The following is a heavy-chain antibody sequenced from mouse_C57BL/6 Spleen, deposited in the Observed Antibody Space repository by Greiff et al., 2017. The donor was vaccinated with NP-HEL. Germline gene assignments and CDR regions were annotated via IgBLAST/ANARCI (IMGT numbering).Heavy chain of an antibody. D-gene: IGHD2-4*01. Sequence: DVKLVESGGGLVKPGGSLKLSCAASGFTFSSYAMSWVRQTPEKRLEWVATISDGGSYTYYPDNVKGRFTISRDNAKNNLYLQMSHLKSEDTAMYYCARVGIRAWFAYWGQGTLVTVSA. J-gene: IGHJ3*01. CDR3: ARVGIRAWFAY. CDR2: ISDGGSYT. CDR1: GFTFSSYA. V-gene: IGHV5-4*03.